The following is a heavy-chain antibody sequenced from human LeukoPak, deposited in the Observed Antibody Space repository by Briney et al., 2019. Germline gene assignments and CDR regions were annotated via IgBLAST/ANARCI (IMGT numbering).Heavy chain of an antibody. CDR3: ARTHGSGNDNWFDP. Sequence: ASVKVSCTASGYTFTSYYMHWVRQAPGQGLEWMGWINPNSGGTSYAQKFQGRVTMTRDTSISTAYMELSRLRSDDTAVYYCARTHGSGNDNWFDPWGQGTLVTVSS. CDR2: INPNSGGT. D-gene: IGHD3-10*01. CDR1: GYTFTSYY. V-gene: IGHV1-2*02. J-gene: IGHJ5*02.